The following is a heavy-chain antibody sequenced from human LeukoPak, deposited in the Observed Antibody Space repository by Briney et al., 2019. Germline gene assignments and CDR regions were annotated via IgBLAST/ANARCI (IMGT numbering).Heavy chain of an antibody. Sequence: GGSLRLSCAASGFNFIDYSMNWVRQAPGKGLEWISYIGISSGNTKYAGSVKGRFTISRDKARNSLYLQMNSLRVEDTAVYYCARDHRYAFDNWGHGTLVTVSS. D-gene: IGHD5-12*01. J-gene: IGHJ4*01. V-gene: IGHV3-48*01. CDR3: ARDHRYAFDN. CDR1: GFNFIDYS. CDR2: IGISSGNT.